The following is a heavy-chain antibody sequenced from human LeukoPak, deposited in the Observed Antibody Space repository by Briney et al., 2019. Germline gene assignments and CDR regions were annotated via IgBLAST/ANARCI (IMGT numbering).Heavy chain of an antibody. CDR1: GFSLSTRGVG. Sequence: SGPTLVNPPQTLTLTCTCSGFSLSTRGVGVGWIRQPPGKALEWLSLIYWNDDKRYSPSLKSRLTITKDTSKNQVVLTMTNMDPVDTATYYCAHRRSYYDSSGYYYVTPPSYYFDYWGQGTLVTVSS. J-gene: IGHJ4*02. CDR2: IYWNDDK. D-gene: IGHD3-22*01. V-gene: IGHV2-5*01. CDR3: AHRRSYYDSSGYYYVTPPSYYFDY.